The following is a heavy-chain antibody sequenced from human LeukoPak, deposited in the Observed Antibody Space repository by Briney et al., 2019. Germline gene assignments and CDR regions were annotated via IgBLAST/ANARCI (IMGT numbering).Heavy chain of an antibody. D-gene: IGHD6-13*01. V-gene: IGHV3-30-3*01. CDR3: AKDRCSSWRSCAFDI. J-gene: IGHJ3*02. CDR1: GFTFSSYA. CDR2: ISYDGSNK. Sequence: GGSLRPSCAASGFTFSSYAMHRVRQAPGKGLEWVAVISYDGSNKYYADSVKGRFTISRDNSKNTLYLQMNSLRAEDTAVYYCAKDRCSSWRSCAFDIWGQGTMVTVSS.